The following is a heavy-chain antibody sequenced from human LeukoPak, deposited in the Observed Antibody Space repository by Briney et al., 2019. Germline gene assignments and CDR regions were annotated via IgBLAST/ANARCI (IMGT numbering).Heavy chain of an antibody. V-gene: IGHV3-74*01. CDR3: AKDQGYNYIDV. CDR1: GFTFSNYW. Sequence: HTGGSLRLSCAASGFTFSNYWMHWVRQAPGKGLVWVSHINSDGSSTSYADSVKGRFTISRDNAKNTLYLQMNSLRAEDTAVYYCAKDQGYNYIDVWGKGTTVTISS. J-gene: IGHJ6*03. CDR2: INSDGSST.